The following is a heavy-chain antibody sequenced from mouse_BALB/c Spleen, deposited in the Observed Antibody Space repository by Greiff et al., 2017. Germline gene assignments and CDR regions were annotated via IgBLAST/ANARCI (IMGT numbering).Heavy chain of an antibody. D-gene: IGHD2-1*01. J-gene: IGHJ4*01. CDR1: GFTFSSYA. V-gene: IGHV5-9-4*01. CDR3: ARDYGNRAMDY. Sequence: EVKLVESGGGLVKPGGSLKLSCAASGFTFSSYAMSWVRQSPEKRLEWVAEISSGGSYTYYPDTVTGRFTISRDNAKNTLYLEMSSLRSEVTAMYYCARDYGNRAMDYWGQGTSVTVSS. CDR2: ISSGGSYT.